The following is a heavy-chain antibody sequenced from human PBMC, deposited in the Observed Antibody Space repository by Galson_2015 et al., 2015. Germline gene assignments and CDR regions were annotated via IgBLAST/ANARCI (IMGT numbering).Heavy chain of an antibody. CDR1: GGSFSGYY. V-gene: IGHV4-34*01. Sequence: ETLSLTCAVYGGSFSGYYWSWIRPPPGKGLEWIGEINHSGSTNYNPSLKSRVTISVDTSKNQFSLKLSSVTAADTAVYYCARGLGLVIWGQGTLVTVSS. CDR3: ARGLGLVI. CDR2: INHSGST. J-gene: IGHJ4*02. D-gene: IGHD5-18*01.